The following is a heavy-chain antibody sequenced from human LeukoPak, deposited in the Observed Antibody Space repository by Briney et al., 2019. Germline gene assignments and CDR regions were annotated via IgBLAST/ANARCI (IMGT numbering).Heavy chain of an antibody. J-gene: IGHJ3*02. Sequence: PSETLSLTCSVSGGSVSNYYWSWIRQPPGKGLEWIGYVYYTGGTSYNPSLKSRLTISRDTTKNQFSLKLSSVTAADTAIYYCARYQGGTMFDIWGQGTKVTISS. CDR3: ARYQGGTMFDI. CDR1: GGSVSNYY. V-gene: IGHV4-59*08. CDR2: VYYTGGT. D-gene: IGHD3-10*01.